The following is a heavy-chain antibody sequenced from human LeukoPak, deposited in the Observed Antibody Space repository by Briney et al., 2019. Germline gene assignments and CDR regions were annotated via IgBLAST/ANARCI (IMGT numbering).Heavy chain of an antibody. V-gene: IGHV4-61*01. J-gene: IGHJ2*01. CDR2: IYYSGST. D-gene: IGHD6-13*01. Sequence: PSETLSLTCTVSGGSISSSSYYWSWIRQPPGKGLEWIGYIYYSGSTNYNPSLKSRVTISVDTSKNQFSLKLSSVTAADTAVYYCARSPQYIAAAGGRWYFDLWGRGTLVTVSS. CDR3: ARSPQYIAAAGGRWYFDL. CDR1: GGSISSSSYY.